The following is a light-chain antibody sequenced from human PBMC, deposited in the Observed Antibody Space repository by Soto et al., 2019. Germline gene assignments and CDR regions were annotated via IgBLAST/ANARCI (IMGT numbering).Light chain of an antibody. CDR3: QSYDSSLSGYV. Sequence: QSVRTQPPSVSGAPGQRVTISCTRSSSNIGAGYDVHWYQQLPGTAPKLLIYGNSNRPSGVPDRFSGSKSGTSASLAITGLQAEDEADYYCQSYDSSLSGYVFGTGTKVTVL. CDR1: SSNIGAGYD. V-gene: IGLV1-40*01. CDR2: GNS. J-gene: IGLJ1*01.